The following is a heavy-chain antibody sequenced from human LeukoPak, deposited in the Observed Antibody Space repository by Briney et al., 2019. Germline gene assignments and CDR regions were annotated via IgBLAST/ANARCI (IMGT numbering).Heavy chain of an antibody. V-gene: IGHV1-8*01. CDR2: MNPNSGNT. Sequence: ASVKVSCKASGYTFTSYDINWVRQATGQGLKWMGWMNPNSGNTGYAQKFQGRVTMTRNTSISTAYMELSSLRSEDTAVYYCARVYSSGWYVDDYYYYYGMDVWGQGTTVTVSS. J-gene: IGHJ6*02. D-gene: IGHD6-19*01. CDR1: GYTFTSYD. CDR3: ARVYSSGWYVDDYYYYYGMDV.